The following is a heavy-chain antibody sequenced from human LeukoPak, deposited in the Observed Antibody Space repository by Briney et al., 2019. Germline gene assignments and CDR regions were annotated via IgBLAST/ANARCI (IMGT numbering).Heavy chain of an antibody. CDR2: ISGNSGTT. CDR1: GFTFSSYG. J-gene: IGHJ4*02. Sequence: GGSLRLSCAASGFTFSSYGMSWVRQAPGKGLEWVSGISGNSGTTYYADSVKGRFTISRDNSKNTLYLQMNSLRAEDTAIYYCAKEYTGTFSPFPSYFDNWGQGTLVTVSS. CDR3: AKEYTGTFSPFPSYFDN. V-gene: IGHV3-23*01. D-gene: IGHD1-26*01.